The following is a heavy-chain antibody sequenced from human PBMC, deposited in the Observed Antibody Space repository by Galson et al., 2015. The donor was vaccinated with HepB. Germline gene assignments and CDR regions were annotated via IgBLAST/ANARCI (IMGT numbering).Heavy chain of an antibody. CDR1: GFTFSSYS. CDR2: IKRDGNEK. V-gene: IGHV3-7*03. CDR3: AKDLTPPVGSSPFDY. D-gene: IGHD1-26*01. J-gene: IGHJ4*02. Sequence: SLRLSCAASGFTFSSYSMGWVRQAPGEGLEWVANIKRDGNEKNYVDSVKGRFTISRDNAKNSLFLQMNSLRAEDTAVYFCAKDLTPPVGSSPFDYWGQGTLVTVSS.